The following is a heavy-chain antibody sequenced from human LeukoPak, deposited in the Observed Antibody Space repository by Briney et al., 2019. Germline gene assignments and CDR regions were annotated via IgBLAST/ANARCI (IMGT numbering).Heavy chain of an antibody. CDR2: IVVGSGNT. V-gene: IGHV1-58*01. D-gene: IGHD2-15*01. CDR3: AAECPYCSGGSGY. J-gene: IGHJ4*02. Sequence: SVTVSCTASGFTFTSSAVQWVRQARGQRLEWIGWIVVGSGNTNYAQKFQERVTITRDMSTSTAYMELSSLRSEDTAVYYCAAECPYCSGGSGYWGQGTLVTVSS. CDR1: GFTFTSSA.